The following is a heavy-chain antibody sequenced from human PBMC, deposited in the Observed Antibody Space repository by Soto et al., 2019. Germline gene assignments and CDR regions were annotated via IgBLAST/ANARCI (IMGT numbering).Heavy chain of an antibody. CDR2: INPNSGGP. CDR1: GYTFTGYY. J-gene: IGHJ4*02. Sequence: QVQLVQSGAEVKKPGASVKVSCKASGYTFTGYYMHWVRQAPGQGLEWMGWINPNSGGPNYAQKFQGWVTMTRDTPISTAYMQLSRLRSDATAVYYCASEPCSSPSFDYWGQGTLVTVSS. V-gene: IGHV1-2*04. D-gene: IGHD2-2*01. CDR3: ASEPCSSPSFDY.